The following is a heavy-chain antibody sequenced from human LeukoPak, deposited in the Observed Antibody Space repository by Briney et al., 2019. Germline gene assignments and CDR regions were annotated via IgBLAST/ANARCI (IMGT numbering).Heavy chain of an antibody. D-gene: IGHD5-18*01. CDR2: ISAYNGNT. J-gene: IGHJ6*02. CDR3: ARTEAMVIYYYGMDV. Sequence: ASVKVSCKASGYTFTSYGISWVRQAPGQGLEWMGWISAYNGNTNYAQKIQGRVTMTTDTSTSTAYMELRSLRSDDTAVYYCARTEAMVIYYYGMDVWGQGTTVTVSS. CDR1: GYTFTSYG. V-gene: IGHV1-18*01.